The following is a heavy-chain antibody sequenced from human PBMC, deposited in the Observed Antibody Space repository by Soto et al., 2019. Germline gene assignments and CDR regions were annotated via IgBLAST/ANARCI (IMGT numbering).Heavy chain of an antibody. CDR3: GRSPAYSYGVFDY. D-gene: IGHD2-21*01. V-gene: IGHV4-59*01. CDR2: MSYSGAT. CDR1: DGYITNYY. J-gene: IGHJ4*02. Sequence: PSETMSLTCTVSDGYITNYYWTWIRQSPGKGLEWVGYMSYSGATNSSPSLKSRVTISVDTSKNQFSLKLSSVTAADTAVYYCGRSPAYSYGVFDYWGQGALVTVSS.